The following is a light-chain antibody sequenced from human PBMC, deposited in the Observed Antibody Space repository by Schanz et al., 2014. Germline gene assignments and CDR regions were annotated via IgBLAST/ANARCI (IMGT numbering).Light chain of an antibody. CDR1: RTVLYSSNNNNY. V-gene: IGKV4-1*01. CDR2: WAS. Sequence: DIVMTQSPDSLAVSLGERATINCKSSRTVLYSSNNNNYLAWYQHKPGQPPKLLIYWASTRESGVPDRFSGSGSGTDFTLTISSLQAEDVAVYYCQQYYSTPWTFGQGTKVEL. J-gene: IGKJ1*01. CDR3: QQYYSTPWT.